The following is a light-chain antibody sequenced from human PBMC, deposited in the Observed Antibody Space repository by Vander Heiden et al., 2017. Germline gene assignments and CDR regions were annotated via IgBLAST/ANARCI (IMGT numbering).Light chain of an antibody. CDR2: DDS. CDR3: QVWDSTTDHHV. CDR1: KIGRKS. V-gene: IGLV3-21*02. Sequence: SYVLPPPPSVSVALGEKARITGGGKKIGRKSVHWYQQRRGQAPVLVVYDDSDRPSGIPERFSGSNSGNAATLTISRVEAGDEADYYCQVWDSTTDHHVFATGTKVTVL. J-gene: IGLJ1*01.